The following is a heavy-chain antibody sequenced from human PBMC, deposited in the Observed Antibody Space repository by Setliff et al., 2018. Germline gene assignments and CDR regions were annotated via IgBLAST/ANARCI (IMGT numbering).Heavy chain of an antibody. J-gene: IGHJ3*02. CDR3: ARWGENSGRPDWRAFDI. CDR1: GGSINNYH. V-gene: IGHV4-59*01. Sequence: PSETLSLTCTVSGGSINNYHWNWIRQPPGKGLEWIGYVGYNGNTHYNPSLNSRVTMSVDTSKNQFSLKLTSVSAADTAVYYRARWGENSGRPDWRAFDIWGQGTMVTVSS. CDR2: VGYNGNT. D-gene: IGHD1-26*01.